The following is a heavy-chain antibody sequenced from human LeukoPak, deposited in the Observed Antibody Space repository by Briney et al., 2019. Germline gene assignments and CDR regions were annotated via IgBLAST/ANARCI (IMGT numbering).Heavy chain of an antibody. Sequence: GESLKISCKGSGYSFTSYWIGWVRQMPGKGLEWMGIIYPGDSDTRYSPSFQGQVTISADKSISTAYLQWSSLKASDTAMYYCARLDRYSSGWSPGGYWGQGTLVTVSS. CDR2: IYPGDSDT. D-gene: IGHD6-19*01. V-gene: IGHV5-51*01. CDR1: GYSFTSYW. CDR3: ARLDRYSSGWSPGGY. J-gene: IGHJ4*02.